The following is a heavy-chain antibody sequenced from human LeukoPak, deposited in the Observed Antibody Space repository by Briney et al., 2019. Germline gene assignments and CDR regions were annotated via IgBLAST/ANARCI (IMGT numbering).Heavy chain of an antibody. Sequence: GGSLRLSCAASGFTFINYWMSWVRQVPGKGLEWVANIKQDGSEKYYVDSVKGRFTISRDNTKNSLYLQMNSLRAEDTAVYYCVREASIVVVAAAINYWGQGTLVTVSS. D-gene: IGHD2-2*02. CDR3: VREASIVVVAAAINY. CDR2: IKQDGSEK. V-gene: IGHV3-7*01. J-gene: IGHJ4*02. CDR1: GFTFINYW.